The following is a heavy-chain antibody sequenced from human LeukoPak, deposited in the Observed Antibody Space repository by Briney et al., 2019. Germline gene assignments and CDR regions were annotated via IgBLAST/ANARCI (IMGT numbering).Heavy chain of an antibody. J-gene: IGHJ4*02. V-gene: IGHV5-10-1*01. CDR1: GFLFTSYW. Sequence: GESPKISCQGSGFLFTSYWISWVRQMPGKGLEWMGRIDPSDSYTNYSPSFQGHVTISADKSISTAYLQWSSLKASDTAMYYCALAAGDYWGQGTLVTVSS. CDR2: IDPSDSYT. D-gene: IGHD6-13*01. CDR3: ALAAGDY.